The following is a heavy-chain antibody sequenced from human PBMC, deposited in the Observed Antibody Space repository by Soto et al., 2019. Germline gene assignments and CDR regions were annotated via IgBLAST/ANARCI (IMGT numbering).Heavy chain of an antibody. CDR1: GYTFTGYY. CDR2: INPNSGGT. J-gene: IGHJ4*02. V-gene: IGHV1-2*02. D-gene: IGHD5-12*01. Sequence: QVQLVQSGAEVKKPGASVKVSCKASGYTFTGYYMHWVRQAPGQGLEWMGWINPNSGGTNYAQKFQGRVNMTRDTSISTAYMELSRLRSDDTAVYYCARAFYSGYDWRELGYWGQGTLVTVSS. CDR3: ARAFYSGYDWRELGY.